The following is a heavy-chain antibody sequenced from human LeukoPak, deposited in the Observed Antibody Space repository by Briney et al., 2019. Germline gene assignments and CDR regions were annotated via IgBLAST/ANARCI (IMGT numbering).Heavy chain of an antibody. V-gene: IGHV3-30*18. Sequence: GRSLRLSCAASGFTFSSYGLHWVRQAPGKGLEWVAVISYDGSNKYYADSVKGRFTISRDNSKNTLYLQMNSLRAEDTAVYYCAKDVGGSYYYYFDYWGQGTLVTVSS. CDR2: ISYDGSNK. CDR3: AKDVGGSYYYYFDY. D-gene: IGHD1-26*01. CDR1: GFTFSSYG. J-gene: IGHJ4*02.